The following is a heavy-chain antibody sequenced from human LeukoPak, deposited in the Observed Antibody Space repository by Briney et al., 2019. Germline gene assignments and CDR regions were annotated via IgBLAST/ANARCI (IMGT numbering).Heavy chain of an antibody. V-gene: IGHV3-23*01. CDR3: AKATQRYCTGGTCYPLDY. CDR2: ITDIGKNT. CDR1: GFTFGNYA. J-gene: IGHJ4*02. D-gene: IGHD2-8*02. Sequence: PWGSLRLSCAASGFTFGNYAMAWVRQSPGKGLEWVSCITDIGKNTYHTDSVKGRFTISRDNSKNTLSLQMNSLRVEDTAVYYCAKATQRYCTGGTCYPLDYWGQGTLVTVSS.